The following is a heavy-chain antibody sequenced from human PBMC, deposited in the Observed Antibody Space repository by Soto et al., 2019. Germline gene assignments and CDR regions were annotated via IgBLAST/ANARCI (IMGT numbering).Heavy chain of an antibody. V-gene: IGHV3-30-3*01. Sequence: GGSLRLSCAASGFTFSTHAMRWVRQAPGKGLEWVALISHDGSRKYYADSVKGRLTISRDNSKNTLSLQMVGLRVEDTAVYYCARDQTTVRGGYYYYGMDVWGQGTTVTVSS. CDR2: ISHDGSRK. CDR1: GFTFSTHA. D-gene: IGHD4-17*01. CDR3: ARDQTTVRGGYYYYGMDV. J-gene: IGHJ6*02.